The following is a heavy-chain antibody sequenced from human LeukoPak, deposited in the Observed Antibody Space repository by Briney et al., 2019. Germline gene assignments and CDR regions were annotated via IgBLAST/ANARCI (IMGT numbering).Heavy chain of an antibody. CDR1: GGSISSFY. J-gene: IGHJ4*02. Sequence: SETLSLTCTVSGGSISSFYWTWIRQPAGKGLEWIGRIYTSGGTNYNPSLKSRVTMSVDTSKNQFSLKLSSVTAADTAVYYCARDWGSYSSGWRAFDYWGQGTLVTVPS. CDR2: IYTSGGT. D-gene: IGHD6-19*01. CDR3: ARDWGSYSSGWRAFDY. V-gene: IGHV4-4*07.